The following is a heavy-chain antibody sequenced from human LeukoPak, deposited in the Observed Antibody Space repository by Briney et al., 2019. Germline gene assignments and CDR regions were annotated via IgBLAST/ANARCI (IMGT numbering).Heavy chain of an antibody. D-gene: IGHD3-10*01. CDR3: ASLKPMVREWAFDI. Sequence: PSETLSLTCSVSGGSISTYYWTWIRQPAGKGLEWIGRIYTSGSTNYNPSLKSRVTMSVDTSKNQFSLKLSSVTAADTAVYYCASLKPMVREWAFDIWGQGTMVTVSS. V-gene: IGHV4-4*07. CDR2: IYTSGST. CDR1: GGSISTYY. J-gene: IGHJ3*02.